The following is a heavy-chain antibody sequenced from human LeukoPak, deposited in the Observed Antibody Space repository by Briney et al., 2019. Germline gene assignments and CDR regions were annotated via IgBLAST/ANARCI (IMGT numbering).Heavy chain of an antibody. CDR2: GDT. Sequence: GDTYYPGSVKGRFTISRENAKNSLYLQMNSLRAGDTAVYYCARGRYCSSTSCYDHGMDVWGQGTTVXVS. J-gene: IGHJ6*02. D-gene: IGHD2-2*01. CDR3: ARGRYCSSTSCYDHGMDV. V-gene: IGHV3-13*01.